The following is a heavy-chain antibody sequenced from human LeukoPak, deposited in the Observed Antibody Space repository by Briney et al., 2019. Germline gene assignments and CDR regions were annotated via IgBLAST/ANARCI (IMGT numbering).Heavy chain of an antibody. Sequence: SQTLSFTCTVSGGSISSGSYYWSWIRQPAGKGLVWIGRIYTSGSTNYNPSLKSRVTISVDTSKNQFSLKLSSVTAADTAVYYCARGTYYDFWSGYSFDYWGQGTLVTVSS. CDR2: IYTSGST. J-gene: IGHJ4*02. D-gene: IGHD3-3*01. CDR1: GGSISSGSYY. V-gene: IGHV4-61*02. CDR3: ARGTYYDFWSGYSFDY.